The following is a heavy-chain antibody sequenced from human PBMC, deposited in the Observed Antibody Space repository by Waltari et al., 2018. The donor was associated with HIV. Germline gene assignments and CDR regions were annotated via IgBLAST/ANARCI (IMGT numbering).Heavy chain of an antibody. CDR1: GGSFSTYY. V-gene: IGHV4-34*02. J-gene: IGHJ3*02. Sequence: QVHLQQWGAGLVKPSETLSLTCAVYGGSFSTYYWTWIRQTPGRGLEWIGEVNHSGTTHCNPSDKSRVTISVDTSKTQFSLKITAVTAADTAVYYCASAPSMIPRNGPLDIWGQGTMVTVSS. D-gene: IGHD3-22*01. CDR2: VNHSGTT. CDR3: ASAPSMIPRNGPLDI.